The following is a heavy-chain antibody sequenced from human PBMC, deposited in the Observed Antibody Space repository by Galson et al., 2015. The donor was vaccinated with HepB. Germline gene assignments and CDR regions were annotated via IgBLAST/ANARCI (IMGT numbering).Heavy chain of an antibody. V-gene: IGHV4-30-4*01. CDR2: IYYTGSA. CDR1: GGSISSGDYY. Sequence: LSLTCTVSGGSISSGDYYWSWIRQSPGKGLEWIGYIYYTGSAYYSPSLKSRLTISLDKSKNQFSLNLSSVTAADTAVYYCARYVYEFWSSNYNERYYFDYWGQGTLVTVSS. CDR3: ARYVYEFWSSNYNERYYFDY. D-gene: IGHD3-3*01. J-gene: IGHJ4*02.